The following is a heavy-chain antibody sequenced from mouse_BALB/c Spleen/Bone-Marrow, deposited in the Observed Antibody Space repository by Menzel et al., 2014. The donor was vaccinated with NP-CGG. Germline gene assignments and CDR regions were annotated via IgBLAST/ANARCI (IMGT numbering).Heavy chain of an antibody. CDR1: GFSLTSYG. D-gene: IGHD4-1*01. CDR2: IWAGGST. V-gene: IGHV2-9*02. J-gene: IGHJ1*01. CDR3: ARDLGRYFDV. Sequence: VQGVESGPGLVAPSQSLSITCTVSGFSLTSYGVHWVRQPPGKGLEWLGVIWAGGSTNCNSALMSRLSISKGNSKSXVFLKMNSLQTDDTAMYYCARDLGRYFDVWGAGTTVTVSS.